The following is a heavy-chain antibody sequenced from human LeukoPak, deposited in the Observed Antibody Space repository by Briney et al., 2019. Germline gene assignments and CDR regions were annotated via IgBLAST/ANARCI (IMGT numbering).Heavy chain of an antibody. CDR2: IYTSGST. Sequence: SETLSLTCAVYGGSFSGYYWSWIRQPAGKGLEWIGRIYTSGSTNYNPSLKSRVTISVDTSKNQFSLKLSSVTAADTAVYYCARVIDCSSTSCYSFAMDVWGKGTTVTVSS. J-gene: IGHJ6*03. CDR3: ARVIDCSSTSCYSFAMDV. V-gene: IGHV4-59*10. CDR1: GGSFSGYY. D-gene: IGHD2-2*01.